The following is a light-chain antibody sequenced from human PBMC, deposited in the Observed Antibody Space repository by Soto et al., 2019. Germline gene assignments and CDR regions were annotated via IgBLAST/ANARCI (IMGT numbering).Light chain of an antibody. CDR1: QGIDNS. CDR3: QQYDTLPAT. Sequence: DIQMTQSPSSLSASVGDRVTITCRASQGIDNSLNWFQQKPGKAPKVLIYDASTLETGVPPRFSGSGFGTDFTFTIASPQPEDFATYYCQQYDTLPATFGGGTRVDIK. J-gene: IGKJ4*01. CDR2: DAS. V-gene: IGKV1-33*01.